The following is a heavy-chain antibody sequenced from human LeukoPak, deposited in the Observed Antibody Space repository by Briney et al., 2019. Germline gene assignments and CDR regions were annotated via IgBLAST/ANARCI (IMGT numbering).Heavy chain of an antibody. D-gene: IGHD5-12*01. Sequence: GGSLRLSCAASGFTFDDYAMHWVRQAPGKGLEWVSGISWNSGSIGYADSVKGRFTISRDNAKNSLYLQMNSLRAEDTAVYYCAKDLGEYGGYNFDYWGQGTLVTVSS. CDR2: ISWNSGSI. V-gene: IGHV3-9*01. CDR3: AKDLGEYGGYNFDY. J-gene: IGHJ4*02. CDR1: GFTFDDYA.